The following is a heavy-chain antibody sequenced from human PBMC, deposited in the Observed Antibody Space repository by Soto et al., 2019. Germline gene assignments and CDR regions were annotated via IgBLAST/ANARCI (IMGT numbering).Heavy chain of an antibody. CDR1: GFTFDDYG. Sequence: EVQLVESGGGVVRPGVSLRLSCAASGFTFDDYGMSWVRQAPGKGLEWVSGINWNGGSTGYADFVKGRFTISRDNAKNSLYLQMNRLSAVDTALYFCTRLYSSAWYGPGRYWGQGTLVTVSS. D-gene: IGHD6-19*01. V-gene: IGHV3-20*04. CDR2: INWNGGST. CDR3: TRLYSSAWYGPGRY. J-gene: IGHJ4*02.